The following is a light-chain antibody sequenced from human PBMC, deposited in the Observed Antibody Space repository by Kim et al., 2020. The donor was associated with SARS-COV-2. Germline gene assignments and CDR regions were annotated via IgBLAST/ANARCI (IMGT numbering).Light chain of an antibody. V-gene: IGLV1-47*01. CDR2: RNN. Sequence: GQRVTISCSGSSSTIGSNYVYWYQQRPGTAPKLLIYRNNQRPSGVPDRFSGSKSGTSASLAISGLRSEDEADYYCAAWDDSLSGVVFGGGTQLTVL. CDR1: SSTIGSNY. J-gene: IGLJ2*01. CDR3: AAWDDSLSGVV.